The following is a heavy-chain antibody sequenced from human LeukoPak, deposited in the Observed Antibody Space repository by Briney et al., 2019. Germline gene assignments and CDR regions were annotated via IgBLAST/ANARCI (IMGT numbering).Heavy chain of an antibody. CDR3: TTDYYDSSGYYYFDY. J-gene: IGHJ4*02. D-gene: IGHD3-22*01. CDR2: IKSKTDGGTT. Sequence: GGSLRLSCAASGFTFSNAWMSWVRQAPGKGLEWVGRIKSKTDGGTTDYAAPVKGRFTITRDDSKNTLYLQMNSLKTEDTAVYYCTTDYYDSSGYYYFDYWGQGTLVTVSS. V-gene: IGHV3-15*01. CDR1: GFTFSNAW.